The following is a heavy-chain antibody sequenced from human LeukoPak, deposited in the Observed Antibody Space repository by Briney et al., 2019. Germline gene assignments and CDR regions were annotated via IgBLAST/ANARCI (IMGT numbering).Heavy chain of an antibody. V-gene: IGHV3-23*01. CDR3: AKGWLAPDY. Sequence: GGSLRLSCAASGFTFRNYAMTWVRQAPGKGLEWVSDIDGSGGNTHNADSVKGRFTISRDNSKNTLFLQMNSLRVEDTAVYYCAKGWLAPDYWGQGTLVTVSS. D-gene: IGHD6-19*01. CDR1: GFTFRNYA. J-gene: IGHJ4*02. CDR2: IDGSGGNT.